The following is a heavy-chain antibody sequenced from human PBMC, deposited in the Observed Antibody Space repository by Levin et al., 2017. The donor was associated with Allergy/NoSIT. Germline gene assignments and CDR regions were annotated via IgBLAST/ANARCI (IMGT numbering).Heavy chain of an antibody. V-gene: IGHV4-4*07. Sequence: SETLSLTCTVSGGSISNYYWSWIRQPAGKGLEWIGRIYTSGNTDYNPSLQSRVTMSVDTSKNQFSLQLTSVTAADTAVYYCAREYKDYDGSGYYYGCWGQGTLVTVSS. CDR2: IYTSGNT. CDR1: GGSISNYY. D-gene: IGHD3-22*01. CDR3: AREYKDYDGSGYYYGC. J-gene: IGHJ4*02.